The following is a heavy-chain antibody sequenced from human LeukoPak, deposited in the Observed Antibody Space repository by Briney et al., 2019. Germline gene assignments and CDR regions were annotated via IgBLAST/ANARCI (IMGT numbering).Heavy chain of an antibody. CDR3: ARDGYSSGWYDTDI. V-gene: IGHV3-7*03. CDR1: GFTFSSYW. D-gene: IGHD6-19*01. CDR2: IKQDGSEK. J-gene: IGHJ3*02. Sequence: GGSLRLSCAASGFTFSSYWMSWVRQAPGKGLEWVANIKQDGSEKYYVDSVKGRFTISRDNAKNSLYLQMNSLRSDGTAVYYCARDGYSSGWYDTDIWGQGTMVTVSS.